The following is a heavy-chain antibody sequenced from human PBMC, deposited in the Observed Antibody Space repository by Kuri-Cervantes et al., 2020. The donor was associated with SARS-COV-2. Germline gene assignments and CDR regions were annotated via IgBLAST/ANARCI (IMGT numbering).Heavy chain of an antibody. CDR1: GFTFSSYG. Sequence: GESLKISCAASGFTFSSYGMHWVRQAPGKGLEWVAVISYDGSNKYYADSVKGRFTLSRDNAKNMLFLKMNSLRAEDTPVYYCVRDGDHWNFDYWGQGTLVTVSS. J-gene: IGHJ4*02. D-gene: IGHD1-1*01. V-gene: IGHV3-30*12. CDR2: ISYDGSNK. CDR3: VRDGDHWNFDY.